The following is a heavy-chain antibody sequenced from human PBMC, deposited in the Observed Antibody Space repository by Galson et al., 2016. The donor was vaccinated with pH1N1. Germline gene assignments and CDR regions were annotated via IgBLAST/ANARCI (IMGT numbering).Heavy chain of an antibody. CDR3: VRVRVPWNYDY. V-gene: IGHV3-72*01. Sequence: SLRLSCAASGFIFSDHYMDWVRQAPGKGLEWVGRIRKKTNSYTTEYATSVKGRFTISRDDPENLLYLQMSSLKTDDTAVYYWVRVRVPWNYDYWGQGTLVTVSS. D-gene: IGHD3-10*01. CDR2: IRKKTNSYTT. CDR1: GFIFSDHY. J-gene: IGHJ4*02.